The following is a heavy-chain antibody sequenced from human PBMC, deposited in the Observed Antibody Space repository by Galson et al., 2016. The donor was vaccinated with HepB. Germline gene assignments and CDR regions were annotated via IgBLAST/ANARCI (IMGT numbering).Heavy chain of an antibody. CDR2: MSYSGTA. D-gene: IGHD5-12*01. Sequence: SETLSLTCVVSGDSIGSSSFFWGWIRQPPGKGLKWIGSMSYSGTAYYSPSLKWRLTMSVDTSNTQLSLRLTSVTAADTAIYYCARRDLRKNIFDNLGQGTMVTV. CDR1: GDSIGSSSFF. CDR3: ARRDLRKNIFDN. J-gene: IGHJ3*02. V-gene: IGHV4-39*01.